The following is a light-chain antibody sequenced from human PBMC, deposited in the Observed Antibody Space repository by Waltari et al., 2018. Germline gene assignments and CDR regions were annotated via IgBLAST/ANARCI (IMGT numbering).Light chain of an antibody. CDR2: AAS. V-gene: IGKV1D-12*01. Sequence: DIQMTQSPSSVSASVGDRVNITCRASQGISSWLVWYQQKPGKAPKLLIDAASNWQSGVPSRFSGSGSGTEFTLTISSLQPEDFATYYCQQANSFPITFGQGTRLEIK. J-gene: IGKJ5*01. CDR1: QGISSW. CDR3: QQANSFPIT.